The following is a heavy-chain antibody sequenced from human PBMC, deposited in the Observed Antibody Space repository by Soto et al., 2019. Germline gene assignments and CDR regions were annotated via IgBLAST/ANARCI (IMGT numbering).Heavy chain of an antibody. J-gene: IGHJ3*02. CDR2: ISYDGSDK. V-gene: IGHV3-30-3*01. CDR1: GFTFSSYA. CDR3: ARVPWQWLGGYAFDI. Sequence: GGSLRLSCAASGFTFSSYAMHWVRQAPGKGLEWVALISYDGSDKDYADSVKGRFTISRDNSRNTLFLQMNSLRAEDTAVYYCARVPWQWLGGYAFDIWGQGTMVTVSS. D-gene: IGHD6-19*01.